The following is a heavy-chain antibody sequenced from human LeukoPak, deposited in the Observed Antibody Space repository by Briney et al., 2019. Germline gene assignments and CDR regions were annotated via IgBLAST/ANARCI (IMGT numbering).Heavy chain of an antibody. CDR1: GFTFSSYG. CDR2: IRYDGSNK. CDR3: AKDSGEDAYDFWSGYLYY. V-gene: IGHV3-30*02. Sequence: GGSLRLSCAASGFTFSSYGMHWVRQAPGKGLEWVAFIRYDGSNKYYADSVKGRFTISRDNSKNTLYLQMNSLRAEDTAVYYCAKDSGEDAYDFWSGYLYYWGQGTLVTVSS. D-gene: IGHD3-3*01. J-gene: IGHJ4*02.